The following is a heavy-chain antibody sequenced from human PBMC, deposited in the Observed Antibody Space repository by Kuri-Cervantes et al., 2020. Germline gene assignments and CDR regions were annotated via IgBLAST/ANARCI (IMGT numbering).Heavy chain of an antibody. V-gene: IGHV6-1*01. CDR3: ARDLAMGSGRYGMDV. CDR1: GASASSTSAA. D-gene: IGHD6-19*01. CDR2: TYYRSKWYN. J-gene: IGHJ6*02. Sequence: SELLSLTCAISGASASSTSAAWNWIRQSPSRGLEWLGRTYYRSKWYNDYAVSVKSRLTINPDTSKNQFSLQLNSVTPEDTAVYYCARDLAMGSGRYGMDVWGQGTTVTVSS.